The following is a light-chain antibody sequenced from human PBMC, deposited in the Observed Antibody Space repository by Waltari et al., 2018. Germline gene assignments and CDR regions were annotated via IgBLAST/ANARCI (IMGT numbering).Light chain of an antibody. J-gene: IGKJ4*01. V-gene: IGKV4-1*01. CDR1: PSVLHSSNNKNY. CDR2: WAS. CDR3: QQYYNAPLT. Sequence: DIVMTQSPDSLALSLGERATITCNSSPSVLHSSNNKNYLAWYQQKPGQPPNLLIYWASTRESGVPDRFSGSGSGTDFTLTISSLQAEDVAVYYCQQYYNAPLTFGGGTKVEIK.